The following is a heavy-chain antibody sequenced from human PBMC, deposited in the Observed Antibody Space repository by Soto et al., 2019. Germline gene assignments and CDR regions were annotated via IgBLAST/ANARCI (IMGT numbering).Heavy chain of an antibody. V-gene: IGHV1-69*01. CDR1: GGTFSSYA. J-gene: IGHJ4*02. D-gene: IGHD3-3*01. Sequence: QVQLVQSGAEVKKPGSSVKVSCKASGGTFSSYAISWVRQAPGQGLEWMGGIIPIFGTANYAQKFQGRVTITADESTSTAYRELSRLRSEDTAVYYCARGLTIFGVVSTTGIDYWGQGTLVTVSS. CDR2: IIPIFGTA. CDR3: ARGLTIFGVVSTTGIDY.